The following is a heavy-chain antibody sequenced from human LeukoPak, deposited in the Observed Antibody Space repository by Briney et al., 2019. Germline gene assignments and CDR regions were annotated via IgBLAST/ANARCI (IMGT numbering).Heavy chain of an antibody. CDR1: GGSISSYY. CDR3: ARDTFTVEAAGMDV. Sequence: SETLSLTCTVSGGSISSYYWSWIRQPPGKGLEWIGYIYYSGSTNYNPSLKSRVTISVDTSKNQFSLKLSSVTAADTAVYYCARDTFTVEAAGMDVWGQGTTVTVSS. J-gene: IGHJ6*02. V-gene: IGHV4-59*01. CDR2: IYYSGST. D-gene: IGHD4-23*01.